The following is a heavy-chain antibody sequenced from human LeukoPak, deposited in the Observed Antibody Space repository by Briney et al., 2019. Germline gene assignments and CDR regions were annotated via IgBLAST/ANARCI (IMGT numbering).Heavy chain of an antibody. CDR2: MKPDGSET. CDR3: TGGPVDF. V-gene: IGHV3-7*04. D-gene: IGHD5-12*01. CDR1: GFTFSSLW. J-gene: IGHJ4*01. Sequence: PGGSLRLSCAASGFTFSSLWMSWARQAPGKGLEWVANMKPDGSETNYIDSVKGRFTISRDNAKSSLYLQMDSLKVEDTAVYYCTGGPVDFWGPGTLVTVSS.